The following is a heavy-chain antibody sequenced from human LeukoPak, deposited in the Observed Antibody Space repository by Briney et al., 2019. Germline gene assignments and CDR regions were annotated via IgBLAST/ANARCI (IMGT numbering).Heavy chain of an antibody. J-gene: IGHJ1*01. CDR3: ARDSGHDSSGYYWGYFQH. D-gene: IGHD3-22*01. CDR1: GGSISNY. V-gene: IGHV4-59*12. Sequence: SETLSLTCSVSGGSISNYWTWIRQIPGKGLEWIGYIYYTGTTNYNPLFESRATISVDTSKNQFSLKPTSVTAADTAVYYCARDSGHDSSGYYWGYFQHWGQGTLVTVSS. CDR2: IYYTGTT.